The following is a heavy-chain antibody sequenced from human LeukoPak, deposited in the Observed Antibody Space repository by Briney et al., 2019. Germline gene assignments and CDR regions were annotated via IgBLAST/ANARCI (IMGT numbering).Heavy chain of an antibody. CDR3: ARRAPDAFYI. Sequence: GESLKISCKGSGYSFTNSWIAWVRQMPGKGLEWMGIIYLGGSDTTYSPSFQGQVTISADKSISTAYLQWRSLKASDTAMYYCARRAPDAFYIWGQGTMVTVSS. CDR2: IYLGGSDT. J-gene: IGHJ3*02. CDR1: GYSFTNSW. V-gene: IGHV5-51*01.